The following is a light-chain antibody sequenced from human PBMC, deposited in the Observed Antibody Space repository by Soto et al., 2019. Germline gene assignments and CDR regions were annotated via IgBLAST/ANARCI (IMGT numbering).Light chain of an antibody. J-gene: IGKJ3*01. CDR1: QGISSH. V-gene: IGKV1-9*01. CDR3: QHFYDYPHS. CDR2: TVS. Sequence: DIQLTQSPSFLSASVGDRITITCRASQGISSHLGWYQQKPGKAPNLLLHTVSRLQSGVPSRFSGSGSGTNFSLTISRLQPEDFATYYCQHFYDYPHSFGPGTKVDIK.